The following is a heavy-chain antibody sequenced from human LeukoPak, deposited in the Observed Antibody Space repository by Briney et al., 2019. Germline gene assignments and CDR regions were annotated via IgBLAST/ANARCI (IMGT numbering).Heavy chain of an antibody. J-gene: IGHJ4*02. CDR2: IRFDGSNI. V-gene: IGHV3-30*02. D-gene: IGHD5-18*01. CDR3: ANDHRGYSYGSSVPLF. CDR1: GVTSRSYG. Sequence: VGSLRPSCAASGVTSRSYGMGWVREAPGKGLGRVAFIRFDGSNIYYEDSMKGRFTISRDNSKNTLYLQMNSRRGEDTAVYYCANDHRGYSYGSSVPLFWGQGTLVTVSS.